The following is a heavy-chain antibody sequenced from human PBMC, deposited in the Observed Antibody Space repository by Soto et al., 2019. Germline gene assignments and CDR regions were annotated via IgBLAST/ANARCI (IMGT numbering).Heavy chain of an antibody. CDR3: ARGVLH. CDR1: GGSISSGGYY. J-gene: IGHJ4*01. CDR2: ISYSGST. V-gene: IGHV4-31*03. Sequence: QVQLQESGPGLVQPSQTLSLTCTVSGGSISSGGYYWSWIRQHPGTGLEWIGHISYSGSTYYNTSPXRXXTTSVHTSRNQFPLIVNSVTAAATAVYYCARGVLHWGQGTLVTVSS.